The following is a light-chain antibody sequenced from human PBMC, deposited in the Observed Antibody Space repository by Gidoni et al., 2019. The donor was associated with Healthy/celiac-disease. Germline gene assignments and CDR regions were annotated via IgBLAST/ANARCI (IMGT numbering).Light chain of an antibody. CDR3: QQYGNSKFT. CDR2: GAS. Sequence: IVLTQSPGTLALSTGERATLSCRASQSVSSSSVAWYQQKPGQAPRLLIYGASSRATGIPDRFSGSGSGTDFTLTISRLEPEDFAVYYCQQYGNSKFTFGPGTKVDIK. V-gene: IGKV3-20*01. CDR1: QSVSSSS. J-gene: IGKJ3*01.